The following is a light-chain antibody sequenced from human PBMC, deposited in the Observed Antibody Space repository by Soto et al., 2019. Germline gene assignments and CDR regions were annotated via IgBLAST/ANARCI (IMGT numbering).Light chain of an antibody. CDR2: SAS. CDR3: QQYGSSRNT. CDR1: QGIGDT. V-gene: IGKV3-20*01. J-gene: IGKJ2*01. Sequence: EVVMTQSPATLSVSPGEGVTLSCRASQGIGDTLAWYQQKPGQAPRLLIYSASSRATGVPDRFSGSGSATDFTLTISRVEPEDFAVYYCQQYGSSRNTFGQGTKLEIK.